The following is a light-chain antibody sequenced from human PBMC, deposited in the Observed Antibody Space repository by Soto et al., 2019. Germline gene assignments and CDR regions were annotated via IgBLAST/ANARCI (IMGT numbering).Light chain of an antibody. CDR2: DAS. V-gene: IGKV1-5*01. CDR1: QNINNW. CDR3: QPTRT. J-gene: IGKJ1*01. Sequence: DFQMTQSPSTLSASVGDRVTITCRASQNINNWVAGYPQKPGKAPKFLIYDASTLQRGVPSRFSGSGFGTEFSLTISSLKPDYFGSYYCQPTRTFGQGTQVEIK.